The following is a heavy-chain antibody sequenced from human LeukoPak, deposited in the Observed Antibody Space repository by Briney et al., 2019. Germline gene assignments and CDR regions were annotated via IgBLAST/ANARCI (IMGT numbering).Heavy chain of an antibody. CDR2: INPNSGGT. CDR3: ARVQTTGLLEWLY. CDR1: GYTFTDYY. D-gene: IGHD3-3*01. J-gene: IGHJ4*02. V-gene: IGHV1-2*02. Sequence: ASVNVSCKASGYTFTDYYIHWVRQAPGQGLEWMGWINPNSGGTNYAQRFQGRVTVTRDTSISTAYMELSRLRSDDTAIYYCARVQTTGLLEWLYWGQGALVTVSS.